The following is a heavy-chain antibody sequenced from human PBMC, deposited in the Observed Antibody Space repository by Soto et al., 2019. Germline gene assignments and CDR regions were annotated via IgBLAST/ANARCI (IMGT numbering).Heavy chain of an antibody. J-gene: IGHJ6*02. V-gene: IGHV1-8*01. Sequence: ASVKVSCKASGYTFTSYDINWVRQATGQGLEWMGWMNPNSGNTGYAQKFQGRVTMTRNTSISTTYMELSSLRSEDTAVYYCARPGGGRGVIYYYYGMDVWGQGTTVTVSS. CDR1: GYTFTSYD. CDR3: ARPGGGRGVIYYYYGMDV. CDR2: MNPNSGNT. D-gene: IGHD3-10*01.